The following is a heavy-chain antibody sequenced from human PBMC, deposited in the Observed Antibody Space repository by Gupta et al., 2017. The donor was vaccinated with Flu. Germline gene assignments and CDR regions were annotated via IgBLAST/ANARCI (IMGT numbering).Heavy chain of an antibody. V-gene: IGHV3-30*18. CDR1: GFIFGSYG. CDR3: AKPTDSGRFVEGLHRYYGMDV. J-gene: IGHJ6*02. D-gene: IGHD3-16*01. CDR2: ISYDGTNT. Sequence: QVQLVESGGGVVQPGRSLRLSCAASGFIFGSYGMHLVRQAPGKGLEWVAFISYDGTNTYYADSVKGRFTISRDSSKNTLFLEMTSLRTEDTAVYYCAKPTDSGRFVEGLHRYYGMDVWGQGTTVTVSS.